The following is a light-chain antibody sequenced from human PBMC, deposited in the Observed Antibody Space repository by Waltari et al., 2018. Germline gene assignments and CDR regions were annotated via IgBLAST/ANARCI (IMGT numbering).Light chain of an antibody. CDR1: QDIGSA. J-gene: IGKJ3*01. CDR3: QHSHS. Sequence: DSLMTQSPSSLSASVGDRVTITCRASQDIGSALNWYQQKPGKAPQLLISIASTLQSGVPSSCGGSGAWSDFTLTINTLQPEDFATYYCQHSHSFGPGTKVDI. CDR2: IAS. V-gene: IGKV1-39*01.